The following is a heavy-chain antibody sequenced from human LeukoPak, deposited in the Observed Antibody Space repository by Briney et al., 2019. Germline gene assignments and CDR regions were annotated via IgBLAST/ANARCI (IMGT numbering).Heavy chain of an antibody. CDR3: ARSSNSGNYSPGTY. Sequence: PGGSLRLSCTASGFTFSSYAMHWVRQAPGKGLEWVAVISYDGSNKFYADSVKGRFTISRDNSKSTLYLQMSSLRAEDSAVYYCARSSNSGNYSPGTYWGQGTLVTVSP. D-gene: IGHD1-26*01. V-gene: IGHV3-30*04. CDR1: GFTFSSYA. CDR2: ISYDGSNK. J-gene: IGHJ4*02.